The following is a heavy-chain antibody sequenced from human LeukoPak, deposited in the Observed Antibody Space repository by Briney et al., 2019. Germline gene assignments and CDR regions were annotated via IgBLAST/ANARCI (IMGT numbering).Heavy chain of an antibody. CDR2: IYYSGST. V-gene: IGHV4-59*01. CDR1: GGSISSYY. Sequence: PSETLSLTCTVSGGSISSYYWSWIGQPPGKGLEWIGYIYYSGSTNYNPSLKSRVTISVDTSKNQFSLKLSSVTAADTAVYYCARGQDGGTYDYWGQGTLVTVSS. CDR3: ARGQDGGTYDY. J-gene: IGHJ4*02. D-gene: IGHD2-15*01.